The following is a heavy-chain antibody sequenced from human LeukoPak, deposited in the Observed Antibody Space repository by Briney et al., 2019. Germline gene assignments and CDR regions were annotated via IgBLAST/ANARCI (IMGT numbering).Heavy chain of an antibody. CDR2: IIPIFGTA. CDR1: GGTFSSYA. V-gene: IGHV1-69*05. CDR3: ARKEKPLGWFDP. Sequence: GASVKVSCKASGGTFSSYAISWVRQAPGQGLEWMGGIIPIFGTANYAQKFQGRVTITTDESTSTAYMELSSLRSEDTAVYYCARKEKPLGWFDPWSQGTLVTVSS. D-gene: IGHD3-3*01. J-gene: IGHJ5*02.